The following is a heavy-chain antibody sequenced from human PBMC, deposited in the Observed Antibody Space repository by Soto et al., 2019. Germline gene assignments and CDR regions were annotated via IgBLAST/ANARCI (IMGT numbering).Heavy chain of an antibody. CDR2: IITPTGTT. Sequence: QVQLVQSGAEVKKPGASVRVSCKASGYTFGTYAISWVRQAPGTVLEWMGWIITPTGTTDYAQSLQRSANMTTHASSATAYMDRRRLRTYVTAIYYCARVMPIGLAETVGGYWDKGTQITVNS. CDR3: ARVMPIGLAETVGGY. J-gene: IGHJ4*02. V-gene: IGHV1-18*01. CDR1: GYTFGTYA. D-gene: IGHD2-2*01.